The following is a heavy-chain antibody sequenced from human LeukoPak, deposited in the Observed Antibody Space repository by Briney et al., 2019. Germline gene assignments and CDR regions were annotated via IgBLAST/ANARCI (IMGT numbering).Heavy chain of an antibody. CDR2: ISLAGQT. J-gene: IGHJ4*02. D-gene: IGHD1-26*01. CDR3: SRESGPFCPFGY. CDR1: GGSIRSTNW. V-gene: IGHV4/OR15-8*02. Sequence: PSETLSLTCGVSGGSIRSTNWWSWVRQPPGQGLEWIGEISLAGQTNYNPSLNGRVTMSLDKFSNQLSLHLTSVTAADTATYYCSRESGPFCPFGYWGQGTLVIVSS.